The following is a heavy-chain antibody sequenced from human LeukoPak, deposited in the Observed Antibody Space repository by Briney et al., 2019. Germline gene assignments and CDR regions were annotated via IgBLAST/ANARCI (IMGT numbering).Heavy chain of an antibody. D-gene: IGHD3-10*01. CDR2: NHYGGST. J-gene: IGHJ4*02. CDR3: ARRTIRGVHHYFHC. V-gene: IGHV4-59*08. CDR1: GGSVTSDY. Sequence: SETLSLTCSVAGGSVTSDYWSWIRQPSGKGLEWLGFNHYGGSTNVNPSLESRVTISLDTSKNQFSLKLNSVTAADTAVYYCARRTIRGVHHYFHCWGQGSLVTVSS.